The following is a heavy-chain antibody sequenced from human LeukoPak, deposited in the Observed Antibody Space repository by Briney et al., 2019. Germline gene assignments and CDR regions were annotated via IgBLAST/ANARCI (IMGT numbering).Heavy chain of an antibody. Sequence: GSLRLSCAASGFTFSSYGMHWVRQAPGKGLEWVAVISYDGSNKYYADSVKGRFTISRDNSKNTLYLQMNSLRAEDTAVYYCARAEGYDAIDYWGQGTLVTVSS. CDR1: GFTFSSYG. J-gene: IGHJ4*02. V-gene: IGHV3-30*03. CDR2: ISYDGSNK. CDR3: ARAEGYDAIDY. D-gene: IGHD5-12*01.